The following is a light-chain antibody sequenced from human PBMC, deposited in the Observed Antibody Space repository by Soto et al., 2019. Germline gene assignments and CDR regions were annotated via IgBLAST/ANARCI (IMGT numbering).Light chain of an antibody. CDR2: SRTDGSY. CDR3: ETWDRNTRM. CDR1: SGHSSNI. Sequence: QPVLTQASSASASLGSSVKVTCTLSSGHSSNIVAWHQQQPGKAPRFLVRSRTDGSYYRGTGVPDRFSGSSSGADRYLTISNLLFEDEADYYCETWDRNTRMFGGGTKVTVL. V-gene: IGLV4-60*02. J-gene: IGLJ3*02.